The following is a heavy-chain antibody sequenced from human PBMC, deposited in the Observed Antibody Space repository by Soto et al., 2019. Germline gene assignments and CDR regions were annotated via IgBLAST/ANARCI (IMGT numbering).Heavy chain of an antibody. CDR3: ARDRGGIFGVVASLYYYGMDV. Sequence: ASVKVSCKASGYTFTSYYIHWVRQAPGQGLEWMGIINPSGGSTSYAQKFQGRVTMTRDTSTSTVYVELSSLRSEDTAVYYCARDRGGIFGVVASLYYYGMDVWGQGTTVTVSS. J-gene: IGHJ6*02. D-gene: IGHD3-3*01. V-gene: IGHV1-46*01. CDR2: INPSGGST. CDR1: GYTFTSYY.